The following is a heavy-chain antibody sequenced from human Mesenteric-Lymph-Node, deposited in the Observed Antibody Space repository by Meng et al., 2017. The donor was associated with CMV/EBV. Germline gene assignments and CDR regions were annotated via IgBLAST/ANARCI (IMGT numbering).Heavy chain of an antibody. J-gene: IGHJ4*02. CDR2: IAYDGRNI. CDR1: GFTFTTYG. CDR3: ARVVHSSAWYPFDY. Sequence: GESLKISCAASGFTFTTYGIHWVRQAPGKGLEWVAVIAYDGRNIYYGDSVKGRFTLSRDNSKNMVSLQMNSLRAEDTALYYCARVVHSSAWYPFDYWGRGTLVTVSS. V-gene: IGHV3-30*03. D-gene: IGHD6-19*01.